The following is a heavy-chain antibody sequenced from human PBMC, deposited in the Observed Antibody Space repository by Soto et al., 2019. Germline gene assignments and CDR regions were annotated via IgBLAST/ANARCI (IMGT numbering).Heavy chain of an antibody. CDR3: ARGPAGGLRGGVSY. CDR2: ISAYNGDT. J-gene: IGHJ4*02. CDR1: GYTFTNYG. V-gene: IGHV1-18*04. Sequence: ASVKVSCKTSGYTFTNYGITWVRQAPGQGLKWMGWISAYNGDTNYAQKFQGRVIMTTDTSTTTAYMELRSLRSDDTAVYYCARGPAGGLRGGVSYWGQGTLVTVSS. D-gene: IGHD2-15*01.